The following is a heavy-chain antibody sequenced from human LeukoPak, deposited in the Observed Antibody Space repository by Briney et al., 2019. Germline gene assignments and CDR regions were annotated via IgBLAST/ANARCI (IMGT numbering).Heavy chain of an antibody. CDR3: ARAWLGLTGDGYTADNWFDP. V-gene: IGHV1-18*01. CDR1: GYTFTSYG. D-gene: IGHD5-24*01. CDR2: ISAYNGNT. Sequence: ASVKVSCKASGYTFTSYGISWVRQAPGQGLEWMGWISAYNGNTDYAQKLQGRVTMTTDTSTSTAYMELRSLRSDDTAVYYCARAWLGLTGDGYTADNWFDPWGQGTLVTVSS. J-gene: IGHJ5*02.